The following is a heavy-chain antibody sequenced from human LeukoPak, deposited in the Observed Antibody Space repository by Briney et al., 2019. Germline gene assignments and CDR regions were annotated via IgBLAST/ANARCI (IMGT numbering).Heavy chain of an antibody. Sequence: SETLSLTCAVSGYSISSYYWSWIRQPPGKGLEWIGYIYYSGSTNYNPSLKSRVTISVDTSKNQFSLKLSSVTAADTAVYYCARDAGDGSDYWGQGTLVTVSS. V-gene: IGHV4-59*01. J-gene: IGHJ4*02. D-gene: IGHD3-16*01. CDR3: ARDAGDGSDY. CDR2: IYYSGST. CDR1: GYSISSYY.